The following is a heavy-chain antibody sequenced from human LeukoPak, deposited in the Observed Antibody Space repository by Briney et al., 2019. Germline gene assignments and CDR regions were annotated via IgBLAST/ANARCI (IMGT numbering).Heavy chain of an antibody. CDR1: GFTFSGYE. J-gene: IGHJ4*02. V-gene: IGHV3-48*03. CDR2: ISPSGTTI. CDR3: ARTVVVVDGRYYFDY. D-gene: IGHD3-22*01. Sequence: PGGSLRLSCVASGFTFSGYEMNWVRQAPGKGLEWVSYISPSGTTIYYADSVKGRFTISRDNAKNSLYLQMNSLRAEDTAVCYCARTVVVVDGRYYFDYWGQGTLVTVSS.